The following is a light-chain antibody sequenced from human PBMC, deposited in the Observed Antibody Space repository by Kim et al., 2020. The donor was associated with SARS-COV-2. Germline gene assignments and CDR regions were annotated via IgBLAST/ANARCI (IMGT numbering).Light chain of an antibody. CDR1: QDISNY. CDR3: QQYDNLPRLT. V-gene: IGKV1-33*01. J-gene: IGKJ4*01. CDR2: DAS. Sequence: SVGDRVTITCQASQDISNYLNWYQQKPGKAPKLLIYDASNLETGVPSRFSGGGSGTDFTFTISSLQPEDIATYYCQQYDNLPRLTFGGGTKVDIK.